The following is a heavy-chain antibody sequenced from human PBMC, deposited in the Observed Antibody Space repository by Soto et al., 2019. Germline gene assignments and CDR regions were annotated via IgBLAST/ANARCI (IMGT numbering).Heavy chain of an antibody. Sequence: GVSAKPTWEDPGVTYGSRGLNWAHHSPGQGLEWMGWINGYNGNTNYAQKFQGRVTMTTDTSTNTAYMELRSLTSDDTAVYFCARAPYGSWTSMYYFAYRRKRSLVTVSS. CDR2: INGYNGNT. V-gene: IGHV1-18*01. CDR1: GVTYGSRG. CDR3: ARAPYGSWTSMYYFAY. J-gene: IGHJ4*02. D-gene: IGHD6-13*01.